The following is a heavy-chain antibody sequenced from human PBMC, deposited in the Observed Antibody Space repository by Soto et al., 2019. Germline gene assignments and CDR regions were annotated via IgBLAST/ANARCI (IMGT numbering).Heavy chain of an antibody. CDR1: GFTFDNYA. D-gene: IGHD1-7*01. CDR2: ISWNSGTK. CDR3: VRGTPTPGLDI. J-gene: IGHJ4*01. Sequence: GGSLRLSCVVSGFTFDNYAMHWVRHAPGKGLEWVSGISWNSGTKEYADSVKGRFTISRDNAKNSLYLQIGSLRVEDTAIYYCVRGTPTPGLDIWGHGTPVTVSS. V-gene: IGHV3-9*01.